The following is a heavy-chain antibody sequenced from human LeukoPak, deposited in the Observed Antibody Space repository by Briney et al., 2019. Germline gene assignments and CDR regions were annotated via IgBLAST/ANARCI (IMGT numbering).Heavy chain of an antibody. D-gene: IGHD2-15*01. CDR1: GNYW. J-gene: IGHJ4*02. CDR2: INSDGSWT. Sequence: GGSLRLSCAASGNYWMHWVRQVPGKGLVWVSHINSDGSWTSYADSVKGRFAISKDNAKNTVYLQVNSLRAEDTAVYYCARQDCSGGSCYLDYWGQGTLVTVSS. V-gene: IGHV3-74*01. CDR3: ARQDCSGGSCYLDY.